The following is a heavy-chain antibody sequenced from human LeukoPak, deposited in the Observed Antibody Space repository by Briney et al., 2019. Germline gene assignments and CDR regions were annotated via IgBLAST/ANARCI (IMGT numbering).Heavy chain of an antibody. CDR2: INPNSGDT. CDR3: ARGGGFLGLDYFDY. D-gene: IGHD3-3*01. CDR1: GYTFTGYY. V-gene: IGHV1-2*02. J-gene: IGHJ4*02. Sequence: ASVKVSCKTSGYTFTGYYMHWVRQAPGQGLEWMGWINPNSGDTNYAQKFQGRVTMTRDTSISTAYMELSRLRSDDTAVYYCARGGGFLGLDYFDYWGQGTLVTVSS.